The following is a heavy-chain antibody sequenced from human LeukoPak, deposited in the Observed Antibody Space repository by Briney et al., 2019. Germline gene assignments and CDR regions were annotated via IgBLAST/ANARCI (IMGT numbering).Heavy chain of an antibody. J-gene: IGHJ4*02. D-gene: IGHD1-26*01. Sequence: GGSLRLSCAASGFTFSSYSMNWVRQAPGKGLEWVSSISSSSSYIYYADSVKGRFTISRDNAKNSLYLQMNSLRAEDTAVYYCARDDRELRTFDYWGQGTLVTVSS. CDR2: ISSSSSYI. CDR3: ARDDRELRTFDY. CDR1: GFTFSSYS. V-gene: IGHV3-21*01.